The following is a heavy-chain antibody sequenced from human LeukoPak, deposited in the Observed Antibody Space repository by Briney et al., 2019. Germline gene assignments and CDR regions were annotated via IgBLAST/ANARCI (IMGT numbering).Heavy chain of an antibody. CDR2: IYYSGST. J-gene: IGHJ6*03. CDR1: GGSISSYY. Sequence: SETLSLTCTVSGGSISSYYWSWIRQPPGKGLEWIGYIYYSGSTNYHPSLKSRVTISVDTSKNQFSLKLSSVPAADTAVYYCARVLQAMTGGYYRDVWGKGTTVTISS. V-gene: IGHV4-59*01. CDR3: ARVLQAMTGGYYRDV. D-gene: IGHD5-18*01.